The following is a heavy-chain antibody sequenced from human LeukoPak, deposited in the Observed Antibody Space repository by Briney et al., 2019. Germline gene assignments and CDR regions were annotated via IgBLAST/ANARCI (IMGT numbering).Heavy chain of an antibody. J-gene: IGHJ4*02. CDR1: GGSFSGDY. V-gene: IGHV4-34*01. CDR2: INHSGGT. D-gene: IGHD3-16*02. Sequence: ASETLSFTCTVYGGSFSGDYWTWIRQPPGKGLEWIGKINHSGGTNYNPSLKSRVTISVDKSKNQFSLKLSSVTAADTAVYYCARGGFGVTFGGVIVMGKYYFDYWGQGTLVTVSS. CDR3: ARGGFGVTFGGVIVMGKYYFDY.